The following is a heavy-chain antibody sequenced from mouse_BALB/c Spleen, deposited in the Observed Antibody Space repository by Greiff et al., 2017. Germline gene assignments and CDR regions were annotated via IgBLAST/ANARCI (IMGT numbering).Heavy chain of an antibody. J-gene: IGHJ4*01. CDR1: GFTFSDYY. CDR2: ISDGGSYT. CDR3: AREKGGYAMDY. Sequence: EVKLEESGGGLVKPGGSLKLSCAASGFTFSDYYMYWVRQTPEKRLEWVATISDGGSYTYYPDSVKGRFTISRDNAKNNLYLQMSSLKSEDTAMYYCAREKGGYAMDYWGQGTSVTVSS. V-gene: IGHV5-4*02.